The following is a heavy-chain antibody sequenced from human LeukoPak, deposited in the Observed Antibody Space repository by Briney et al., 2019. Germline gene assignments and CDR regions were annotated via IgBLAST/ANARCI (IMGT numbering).Heavy chain of an antibody. Sequence: PGGSLRLSCAASGFTFSSYSMNWVRQAPGKGLEWGSFISSSSTYIYYADSVKGRFTISRDDAKNSLYLQMSSLRADDTAVYYCARDRVVSGRFGEVASWGQGTLVTVSS. CDR2: ISSSSTYI. D-gene: IGHD3-10*01. CDR3: ARDRVVSGRFGEVAS. V-gene: IGHV3-21*01. J-gene: IGHJ5*01. CDR1: GFTFSSYS.